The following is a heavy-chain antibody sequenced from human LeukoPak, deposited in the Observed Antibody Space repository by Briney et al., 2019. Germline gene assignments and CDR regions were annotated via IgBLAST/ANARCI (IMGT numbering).Heavy chain of an antibody. Sequence: PGGSLRLSCAASGFTFSSYGMPWVRQAPGKGLEWVAVISYDGSNKYYADSVKGRFTISRDNSKNTLYLQMNSLRAEDTAVYYCAKESSGWYYYWGQGTLVTVSS. CDR3: AKESSGWYYY. V-gene: IGHV3-30*18. J-gene: IGHJ4*02. CDR2: ISYDGSNK. CDR1: GFTFSSYG. D-gene: IGHD6-19*01.